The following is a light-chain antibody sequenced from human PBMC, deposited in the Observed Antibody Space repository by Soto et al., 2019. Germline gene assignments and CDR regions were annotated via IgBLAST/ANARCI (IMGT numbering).Light chain of an antibody. Sequence: EFVLTQSPGTLSLSPGERATLSCRASQTVRNNYLAWYQQKPGQAPRLLIYDASSRATGIPDRFSGSGSGTDFTLTISRLEPEDFAVYHCQQYGDSPLTFGGGTKVDIK. V-gene: IGKV3-20*01. J-gene: IGKJ4*01. CDR2: DAS. CDR1: QTVRNNY. CDR3: QQYGDSPLT.